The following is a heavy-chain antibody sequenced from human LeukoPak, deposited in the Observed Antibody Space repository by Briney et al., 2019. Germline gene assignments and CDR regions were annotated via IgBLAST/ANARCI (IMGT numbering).Heavy chain of an antibody. D-gene: IGHD6-19*01. CDR1: GFTVSSYA. J-gene: IGHJ4*02. V-gene: IGHV3-30*04. CDR2: ISYDGSNK. Sequence: GRSLRLSCAASGFTVSSYAIHWVRQAPGKGLEWVAVISYDGSNKYYADSVKGLFTISRDNSKRTLYMQMNSLRAEDTAVYYCARSAGHVDYWGQGTLVTVSS. CDR3: ARSAGHVDY.